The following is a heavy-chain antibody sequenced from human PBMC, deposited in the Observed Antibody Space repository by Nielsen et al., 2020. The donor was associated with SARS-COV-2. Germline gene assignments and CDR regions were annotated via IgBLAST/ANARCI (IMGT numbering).Heavy chain of an antibody. CDR3: ATTALNDFWSGHFPF. J-gene: IGHJ4*02. CDR2: IIPIFGTA. D-gene: IGHD3-3*01. Sequence: SVKVSCKASGGTFSSYAISWVRQAPGQGLEWMGGIIPIFGTANYAQKFQGRVTITADKSTSTAYMELSSLRSEDTAVYYCATTALNDFWSGHFPFWGQGILVTVSS. V-gene: IGHV1-69*06. CDR1: GGTFSSYA.